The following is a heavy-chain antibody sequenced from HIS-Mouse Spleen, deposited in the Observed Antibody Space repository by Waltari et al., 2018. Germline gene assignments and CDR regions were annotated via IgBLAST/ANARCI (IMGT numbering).Heavy chain of an antibody. Sequence: QVQLVQSGAEVKKPGSSVKVYCKASGGTFSSYAISWVRQAPGQGLEWGGVIIDMFGRANHEKKFQGRGTMTAGESTSTAYMELSSLRSEDTAVYYCALGIQDYFDYWGQGTLVTVSS. CDR3: ALGIQDYFDY. V-gene: IGHV1-69*01. CDR2: IIDMFGRA. J-gene: IGHJ4*02. D-gene: IGHD7-27*01. CDR1: GGTFSSYA.